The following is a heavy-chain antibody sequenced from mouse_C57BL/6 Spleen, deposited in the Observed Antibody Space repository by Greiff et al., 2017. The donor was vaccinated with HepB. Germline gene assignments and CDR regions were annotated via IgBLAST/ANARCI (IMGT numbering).Heavy chain of an antibody. CDR3: ARRRTTGYFDY. Sequence: VQGVESGAELVKPGASVKISCKASGYAFSSYWMNWVKQRPGKGLEWIGQIYPGDGDTNYNGKFKGKATLTADKSSSTAYMQLSSLTSEDSAVYFCARRRTTGYFDYWGQGTTLTVSS. V-gene: IGHV1-80*01. J-gene: IGHJ2*01. CDR1: GYAFSSYW. D-gene: IGHD1-1*01. CDR2: IYPGDGDT.